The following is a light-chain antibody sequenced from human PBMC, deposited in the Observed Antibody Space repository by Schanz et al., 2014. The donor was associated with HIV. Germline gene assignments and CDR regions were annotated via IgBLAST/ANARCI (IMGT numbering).Light chain of an antibody. V-gene: IGKV3-20*01. CDR2: RAS. CDR1: RSVNSN. J-gene: IGKJ3*01. CDR3: QQYGSSLFT. Sequence: EIVLTQSPVTLSVSPGERVTLSCRASRSVNSNLAWYQQKPGQAPRLLIYRASTRATGIPDRFSGSGSGTDFTLTISRLEPEDFAVYYCQQYGSSLFTFGPGTKVDIK.